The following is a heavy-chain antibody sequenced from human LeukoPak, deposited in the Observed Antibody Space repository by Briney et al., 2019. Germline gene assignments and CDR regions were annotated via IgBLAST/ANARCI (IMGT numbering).Heavy chain of an antibody. V-gene: IGHV4-34*01. D-gene: IGHD3-10*01. CDR3: ARRLIIRGRFND. J-gene: IGHJ4*02. CDR1: GGSFTDCF. CDR2: TNHVGST. Sequence: SETLSLTCGVYGGSFTDCFWSWVRQPPGKRLEWIGETNHVGSTNYNPSLKSRVTLSVDKSTNQVSLNLTSVTVADTAVYYCARRLIIRGRFNDWGQGTLVTVSS.